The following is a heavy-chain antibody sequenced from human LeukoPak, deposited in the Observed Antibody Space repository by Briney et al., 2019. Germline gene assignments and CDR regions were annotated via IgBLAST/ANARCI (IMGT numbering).Heavy chain of an antibody. CDR1: GGSISSGGYY. Sequence: SETLSLTCTVSGGSISSGGYYWSWIRQHPGKGLEWIVYIYYSGSTNYNPSLKSRVTISVDTSKNQFSLKLSSVTAADTAVYYCARAYCGGDCYDKYYYCYYGMDVWGQGTTVTVSS. V-gene: IGHV4-61*08. CDR2: IYYSGST. D-gene: IGHD2-21*02. CDR3: ARAYCGGDCYDKYYYCYYGMDV. J-gene: IGHJ6*02.